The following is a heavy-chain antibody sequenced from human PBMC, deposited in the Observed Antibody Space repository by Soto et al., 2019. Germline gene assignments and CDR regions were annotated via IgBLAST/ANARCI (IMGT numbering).Heavy chain of an antibody. V-gene: IGHV1-69*13. J-gene: IGHJ4*02. Sequence: WASVKVSCKASGGTFGSHGIAWVRQAPGQGLEWMGGFIAMLGTPTYAKKVQGRATITADESLTSSYLELRGLRSEDTAVYFCARGAMANFDYWGQGTVVTVSS. CDR2: FIAMLGTP. CDR1: GGTFGSHG. CDR3: ARGAMANFDY. D-gene: IGHD5-18*01.